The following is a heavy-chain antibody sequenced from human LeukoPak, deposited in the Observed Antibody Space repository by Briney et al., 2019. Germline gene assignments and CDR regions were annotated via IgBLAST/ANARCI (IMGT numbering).Heavy chain of an antibody. D-gene: IGHD6-13*01. J-gene: IGHJ2*01. V-gene: IGHV4-34*01. CDR1: GGSFSGYY. CDR3: ARRRIAATDWYFDL. CDR2: INHSGST. Sequence: PSETLSLTCAVYGGSFSGYYWSWIRQPPGEGLEWIGEINHSGSTNYNPSLKSRVTISVDTSKNQFSLKLSSVTAADTAVYYCARRRIAATDWYFDLWGRGTLVTVSS.